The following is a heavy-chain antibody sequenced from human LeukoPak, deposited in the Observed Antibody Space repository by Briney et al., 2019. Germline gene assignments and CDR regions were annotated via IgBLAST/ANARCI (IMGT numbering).Heavy chain of an antibody. Sequence: PGGYLRLSCAASGFTFSNAWMSWVRQAPGKGLEWVGRIKSKTDGGTTDYAAPVKGRFTISRDDSKNTLYLQMNSLKTEDTAVYYCTTVNYGGNSKFDYWGQGTLVTVSS. V-gene: IGHV3-15*01. CDR1: GFTFSNAW. CDR2: IKSKTDGGTT. CDR3: TTVNYGGNSKFDY. D-gene: IGHD4-23*01. J-gene: IGHJ4*02.